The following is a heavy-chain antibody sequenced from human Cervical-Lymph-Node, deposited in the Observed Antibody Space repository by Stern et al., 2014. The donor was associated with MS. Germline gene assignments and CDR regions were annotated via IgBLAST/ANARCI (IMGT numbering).Heavy chain of an antibody. Sequence: QMQLEQSGAEVVKPGPSVKVSCKVSGGSFSKSPSSWVCQAPAPGHEWMGGIFTVLGSPTYAQEFRGRVTITADVSPSTVYMELSSLRSDDTAVYYCALSSETSDRWYSLGYDLWGQGTLVTVSS. V-gene: IGHV1-69*01. CDR3: ALSSETSDRWYSLGYDL. D-gene: IGHD6-13*01. J-gene: IGHJ5*02. CDR1: GGSFSKSP. CDR2: IFTVLGSP.